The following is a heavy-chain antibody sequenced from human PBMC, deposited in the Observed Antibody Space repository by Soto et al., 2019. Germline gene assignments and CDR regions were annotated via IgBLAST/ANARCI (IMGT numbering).Heavy chain of an antibody. CDR2: IKQDGSDT. V-gene: IGHV3-7*01. Sequence: GGSLRLSCAASGFTLRNSRMSWVRQAPGKGLEWVANIKQDGSDTYYVDSVKGRFTISRDNAKNSLYLQMNSLRAEDTAVYYCARYSLVDTAMVIHFQHWGQGTLVTVSS. D-gene: IGHD5-18*01. J-gene: IGHJ1*01. CDR3: ARYSLVDTAMVIHFQH. CDR1: GFTLRNSR.